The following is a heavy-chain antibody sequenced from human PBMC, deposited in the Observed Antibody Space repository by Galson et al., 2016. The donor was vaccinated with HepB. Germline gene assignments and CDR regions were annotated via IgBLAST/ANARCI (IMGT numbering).Heavy chain of an antibody. CDR1: GYTFTKYY. J-gene: IGHJ5*02. CDR2: IKPSDGGT. CDR3: ALVEGSAAIIWFDP. V-gene: IGHV1-46*04. Sequence: SVKVSCKASGYTFTKYYIHWMRQAPGQGLEWMGRIKPSDGGTIYAQKLQGRVAMTRDTSTSTVYMDLNSLRSGDTGIYYCALVEGSAAIIWFDPWGQGTLVTVSS. D-gene: IGHD6-25*01.